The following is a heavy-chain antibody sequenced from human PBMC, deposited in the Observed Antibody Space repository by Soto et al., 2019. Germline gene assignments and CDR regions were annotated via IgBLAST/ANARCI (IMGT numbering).Heavy chain of an antibody. V-gene: IGHV3-23*01. J-gene: IGHJ4*02. CDR1: GFTFSSYA. CDR3: AKAARETIFGVVITDY. D-gene: IGHD3-3*01. CDR2: ISGSGGST. Sequence: PGGSLRLSCAASGFTFSSYAMSWVRQAPGKGLEWVSAISGSGGSTYYADSVKGRFTISRDNSKNTLYLQMNSLRAEDTAVYYCAKAARETIFGVVITDYWGQGTLVTVSS.